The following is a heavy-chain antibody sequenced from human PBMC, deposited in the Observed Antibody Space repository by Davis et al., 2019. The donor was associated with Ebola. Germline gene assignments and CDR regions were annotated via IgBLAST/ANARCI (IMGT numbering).Heavy chain of an antibody. J-gene: IGHJ5*02. CDR3: ARGVTGTFTGWFDP. CDR1: GYTFTGYY. D-gene: IGHD1-7*01. CDR2: INPNSGGT. Sequence: ASVTVSCQASGYTFTGYYMHWVRQAPGHGLEWMGWINPNSGGTNYAQKFQGWVTMTRDTSISTAYMELSRLRSDDTAVYYCARGVTGTFTGWFDPWGQGTLVTVSS. V-gene: IGHV1-2*04.